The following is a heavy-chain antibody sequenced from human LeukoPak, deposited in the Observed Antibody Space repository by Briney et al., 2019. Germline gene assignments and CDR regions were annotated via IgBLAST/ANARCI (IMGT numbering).Heavy chain of an antibody. Sequence: ASVKVSCKASGYTFTGYYMHWVRQAPGQGLEWMGWINPNSGGTNYAQKFQGRVTMTRDTPISTAYMELSRLRSDDTAVYYCARGSYGSGSYNPLKFDYWGQGTLVTVSS. V-gene: IGHV1-2*02. CDR2: INPNSGGT. CDR3: ARGSYGSGSYNPLKFDY. J-gene: IGHJ4*02. D-gene: IGHD3-10*01. CDR1: GYTFTGYY.